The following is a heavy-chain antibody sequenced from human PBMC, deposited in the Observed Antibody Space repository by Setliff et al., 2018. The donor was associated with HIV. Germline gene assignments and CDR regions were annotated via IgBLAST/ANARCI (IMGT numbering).Heavy chain of an antibody. V-gene: IGHV1-69*05. CDR2: VVPVFNTV. J-gene: IGHJ3*02. D-gene: IGHD3-10*01. Sequence: GASVKVSCKTSGGTFGGSSAINWVRQAPGQGLEWMGRVVPVFNTVNYAQLFQGRLTMTTDTSTDTVYLELRSLASDDTAIYYCAREAPRYASGAFDMWGLGTMVTVSS. CDR1: GGTFGGSSA. CDR3: AREAPRYASGAFDM.